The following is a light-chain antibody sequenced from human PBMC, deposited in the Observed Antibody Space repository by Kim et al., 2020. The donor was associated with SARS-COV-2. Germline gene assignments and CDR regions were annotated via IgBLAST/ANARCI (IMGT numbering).Light chain of an antibody. CDR2: KTS. CDR1: QRLSGW. CDR3: QQYNHYST. J-gene: IGKJ1*01. Sequence: AASVGGRVVMTCRASQRLSGWLAWYQQKPGNAIRLVIYKTSRLEIGVPSRFSGSGSETEFTLTISSLQPDDFATYYCQQYNHYSTFGQGTKVDIK. V-gene: IGKV1-5*03.